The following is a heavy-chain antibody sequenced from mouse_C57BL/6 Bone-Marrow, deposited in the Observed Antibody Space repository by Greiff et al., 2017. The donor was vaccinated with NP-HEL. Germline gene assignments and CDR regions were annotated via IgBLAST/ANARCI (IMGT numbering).Heavy chain of an antibody. V-gene: IGHV8-8*01. J-gene: IGHJ2*01. Sequence: VTLNVSGPGIVPPSQTLILTCSFSGFSLSTFGMGVGWIRQPSGKGLEWLAHIWWVDDTYYNPALKSRLTLSKDTSKNQVYLKIANVDTAETATYDCARIVIGTKVLYFDYWGQGTTLTVSS. CDR2: IWWVDDT. CDR1: GFSLSTFGMG. D-gene: IGHD2-14*01. CDR3: ARIVIGTKVLYFDY.